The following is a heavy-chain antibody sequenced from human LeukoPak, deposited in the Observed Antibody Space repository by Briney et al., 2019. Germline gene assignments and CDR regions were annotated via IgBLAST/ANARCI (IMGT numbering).Heavy chain of an antibody. CDR2: ISGSGGNT. Sequence: PGGSLRLSCAASGFTFNSYAMSWVRQAPGKGLEWVSTISGSGGNTYYADSVKGRFTISRDNGKNSLLLQMNSLRAEDTALYYCARGYSRAAFDIWGQGTVVAVSS. J-gene: IGHJ3*02. V-gene: IGHV3-23*01. CDR3: ARGYSRAAFDI. CDR1: GFTFNSYA. D-gene: IGHD2-15*01.